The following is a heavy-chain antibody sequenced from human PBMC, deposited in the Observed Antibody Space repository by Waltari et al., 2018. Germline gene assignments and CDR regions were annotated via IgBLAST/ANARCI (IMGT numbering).Heavy chain of an antibody. V-gene: IGHV3-7*01. CDR1: GFTFSNNW. J-gene: IGHJ4*02. CDR2: IKPDGSEK. CDR3: VQGGFYYAD. Sequence: EVQVVESGGGLVQPGGSLRLSCVASGFTFSNNWMSWGRQAPGKGLEWVANIKPDGSEKNHVDSVKGRFTISRDNAKNSLYLQMNSLRAEDTAVYYCVQGGFYYADWGQGTLVTVSS. D-gene: IGHD3-10*01.